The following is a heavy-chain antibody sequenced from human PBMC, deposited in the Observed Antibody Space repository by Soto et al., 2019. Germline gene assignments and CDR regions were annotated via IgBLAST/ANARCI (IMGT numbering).Heavy chain of an antibody. CDR1: GFTFSSYS. J-gene: IGHJ6*03. CDR2: ISSSSSTI. D-gene: IGHD2-15*01. V-gene: IGHV3-48*01. Sequence: GGSLRLSCAASGFTFSSYSMNWVRQAPGKGLEWVSYISSSSSTIYYADSVKGRFTISRDNAKNSLYLQMNSLRAEDTAVYYCARDRCSGGSCYSGSYYYYYYMDVWGKGTTVTVSS. CDR3: ARDRCSGGSCYSGSYYYYYYMDV.